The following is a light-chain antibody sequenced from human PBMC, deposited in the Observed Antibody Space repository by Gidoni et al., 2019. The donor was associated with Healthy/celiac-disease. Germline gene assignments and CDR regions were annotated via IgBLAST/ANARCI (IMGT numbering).Light chain of an antibody. CDR2: AAS. V-gene: IGKV1-9*01. CDR1: QGISSY. CDR3: QQLNSYPT. J-gene: IGKJ4*01. Sequence: DIELTQSPSFLSTSVGDRVTITCRASQGISSYFAWYQQKPVKAPKLLIYAASTLQSGVPSRFSGIGAGTEFTLTISSLQPEDFATYYCQQLNSYPTFGGGTKVEIK.